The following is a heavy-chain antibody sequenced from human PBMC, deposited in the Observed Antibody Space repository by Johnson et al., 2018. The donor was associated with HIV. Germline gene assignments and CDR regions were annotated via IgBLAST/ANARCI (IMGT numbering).Heavy chain of an antibody. J-gene: IGHJ3*02. CDR1: GFTFSDYY. CDR2: ISGSGYII. CDR3: ARDNLSMGAFDI. D-gene: IGHD3-16*01. Sequence: QLVESGGGLVRPGGSLRLSCAASGFTFSDYYMSWIRQSPGKGLEWVSYISGSGYIIYSADSVKGRFSISRDNAKNSLYLQVNSLRDEDTAVYYCARDNLSMGAFDIWGPGTMVTVSS. V-gene: IGHV3-11*04.